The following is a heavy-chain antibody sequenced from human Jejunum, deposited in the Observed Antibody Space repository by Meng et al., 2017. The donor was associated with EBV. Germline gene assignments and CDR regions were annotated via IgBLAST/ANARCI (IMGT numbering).Heavy chain of an antibody. Sequence: QVQRQSAARSLVKPSEHLALTRSVAGGSISEYDWSWIRPPPGKPLEWIVYIHDGASSTSNPALQSQVTSPVDTSKRQCSLKLRPPTAPDTAVYYCAPLEKVGAEYYFDHWGQGALVTVSS. V-gene: IGHV4-59*01. CDR2: IHDGASS. J-gene: IGHJ4*02. CDR3: APLEKVGAEYYFDH. CDR1: GGSISEYD. D-gene: IGHD1-26*01.